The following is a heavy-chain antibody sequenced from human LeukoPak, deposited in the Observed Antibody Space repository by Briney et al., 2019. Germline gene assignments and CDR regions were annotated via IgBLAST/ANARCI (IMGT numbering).Heavy chain of an antibody. V-gene: IGHV5-51*01. D-gene: IGHD3-16*01. CDR3: ARQLGRDWFDP. Sequence: GESLKISCKGSEYSFTNYWIAWVRQMPGKGLEWMGIIYPGDSDTRYSPSFQGQVTISADKSISTAYLQWSSLKASDTAMYYCARQLGRDWFDPWGQGTLVTVSS. CDR2: IYPGDSDT. J-gene: IGHJ5*02. CDR1: EYSFTNYW.